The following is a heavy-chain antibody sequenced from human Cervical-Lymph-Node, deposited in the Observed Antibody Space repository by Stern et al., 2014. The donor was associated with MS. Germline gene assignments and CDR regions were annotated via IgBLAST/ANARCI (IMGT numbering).Heavy chain of an antibody. Sequence: VQLVESGGGVVQPGRSLRLSCAASGFTFSSYVMHWVRQAPGKGLEWVAGAWYDGSNKYYADSVKGRFTISRDNSKNTLYLQMSSLRAEDTAVYYCARDRLLERTMITWYFDVWGRGTLVTVSS. J-gene: IGHJ2*01. V-gene: IGHV3-33*01. CDR1: GFTFSSYV. CDR3: ARDRLLERTMITWYFDV. CDR2: AWYDGSNK. D-gene: IGHD3-16*01.